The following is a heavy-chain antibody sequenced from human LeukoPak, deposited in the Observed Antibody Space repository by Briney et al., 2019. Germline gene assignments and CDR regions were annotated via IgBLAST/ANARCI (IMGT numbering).Heavy chain of an antibody. J-gene: IGHJ4*02. V-gene: IGHV4-61*01. CDR1: GVSVSSGSYY. D-gene: IGHD2-2*01. CDR2: IYYSGST. CDR3: ARDKGYCSSTSCYGLDY. Sequence: PSETLSLTCTVSGVSVSSGSYYWSWIRQPPGKGLEWIGYIYYSGSTNYNPSLKSRVTISLDTSKNQFSLKLSSVTAADTAVYYCARDKGYCSSTSCYGLDYWGQGTLVTVSS.